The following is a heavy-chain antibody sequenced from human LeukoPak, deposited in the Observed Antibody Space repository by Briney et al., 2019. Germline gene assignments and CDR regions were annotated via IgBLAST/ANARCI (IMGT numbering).Heavy chain of an antibody. J-gene: IGHJ4*02. CDR3: ARGRVRGVIITPLDY. CDR2: IIPIFGTA. D-gene: IGHD3-10*01. Sequence: SVKVSCKASGGTFSGYAISWVRQAPGQGLEWMGRIIPIFGTANYAQKFQGRVTITTDESTSTAYMELSSLRSEDTAVYYCARGRVRGVIITPLDYWGPGTLVTVSS. CDR1: GGTFSGYA. V-gene: IGHV1-69*05.